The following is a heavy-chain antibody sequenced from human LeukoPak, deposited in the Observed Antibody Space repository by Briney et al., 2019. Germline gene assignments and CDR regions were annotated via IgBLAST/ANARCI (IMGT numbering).Heavy chain of an antibody. J-gene: IGHJ4*02. Sequence: ASVKVSCKASGYTFTSYDINWVRQATGQGLEWMGWMNPNSGNTGYAQKFQGRVTITRNTSISTAYMELSSLRSDDTAVYYCARDPSGGSYSSMDYWGQGTLVTVSS. D-gene: IGHD1-26*01. CDR2: MNPNSGNT. CDR3: ARDPSGGSYSSMDY. CDR1: GYTFTSYD. V-gene: IGHV1-8*03.